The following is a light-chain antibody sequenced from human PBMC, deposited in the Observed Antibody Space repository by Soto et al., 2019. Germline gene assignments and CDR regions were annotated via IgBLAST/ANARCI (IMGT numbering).Light chain of an antibody. CDR3: CSYAGSSTFEV. Sequence: QPVLNQPASVSGSPGQSSAISCTGTSSDFGSYNLVSWYQQHPGKAPKLMIYGGIKRPSGISNRFSGSKSGNTASLTISGLQAEDEADYYCCSYAGSSTFEVFGGGTQLTVL. CDR1: SSDFGSYNL. V-gene: IGLV2-23*03. CDR2: GGI. J-gene: IGLJ2*01.